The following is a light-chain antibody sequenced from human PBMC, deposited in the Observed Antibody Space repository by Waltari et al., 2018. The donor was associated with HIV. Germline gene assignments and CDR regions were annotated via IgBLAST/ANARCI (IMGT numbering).Light chain of an antibody. CDR2: GKN. CDR3: NSRDSSGNHVV. CDR1: STRIYY. Sequence: SSELTQDPAVSVALGQTVRITCQGDSTRIYYASWYQQKPGQAPVLVIYGKNNRPSGIPDRFSDSSSGNTASLTITGAQAEDEADYYCNSRDSSGNHVVFGGGTRLTVL. V-gene: IGLV3-19*01. J-gene: IGLJ2*01.